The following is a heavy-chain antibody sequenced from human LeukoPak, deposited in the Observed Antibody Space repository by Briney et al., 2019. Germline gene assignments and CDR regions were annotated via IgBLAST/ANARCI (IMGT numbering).Heavy chain of an antibody. CDR1: GGSISSGGYS. V-gene: IGHV4-30-2*01. Sequence: SETLSLTCAVSGGSISSGGYSWSWIRQPPGKGLEWIGYIYHSGSTYYNPSLKSRVTISVDRSKNQFSLKLSSVTAADTAVYYCARGRYLSASCFDYWGQGTLVTVSS. CDR3: ARGRYLSASCFDY. CDR2: IYHSGST. D-gene: IGHD1-26*01. J-gene: IGHJ4*02.